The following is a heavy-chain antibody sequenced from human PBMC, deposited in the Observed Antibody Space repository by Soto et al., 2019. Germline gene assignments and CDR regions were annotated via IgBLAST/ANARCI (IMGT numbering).Heavy chain of an antibody. CDR1: GGSISSYY. CDR2: IYYSGST. CDR3: AASIVPYYMDV. V-gene: IGHV4-59*08. D-gene: IGHD2-8*01. J-gene: IGHJ6*03. Sequence: SETLSLTCTVSGGSISSYYWSWIRQPPGKGLEWIGYIYYSGSTNYNPSLKSRVTISVDTSKNQFSLKLSSVTAADTAVYYCAASIVPYYMDVWGKGTTVTVSS.